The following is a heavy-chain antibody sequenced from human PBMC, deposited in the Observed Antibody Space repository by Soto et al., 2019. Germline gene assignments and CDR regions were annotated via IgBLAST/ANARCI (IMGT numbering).Heavy chain of an antibody. Sequence: EVQLVESGGVVVQPGGSLRLSCAASGFTFDDYTMHWVRQAPGKGLEWVSLISWDGGSTYYADSVKGRFTISRDNSKNSLYLQMNSLRTEDTALYYCAKDFGPWGVGAIDYWGQGTLVTVSS. V-gene: IGHV3-43*01. CDR1: GFTFDDYT. J-gene: IGHJ4*02. CDR2: ISWDGGST. D-gene: IGHD1-26*01. CDR3: AKDFGPWGVGAIDY.